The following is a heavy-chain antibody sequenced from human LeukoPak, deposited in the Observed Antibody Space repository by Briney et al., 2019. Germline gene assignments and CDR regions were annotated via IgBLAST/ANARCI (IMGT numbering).Heavy chain of an antibody. J-gene: IGHJ6*03. CDR2: IKQDGSEK. V-gene: IGHV3-7*01. D-gene: IGHD2-15*01. CDR3: ARVQRGDIVVGRVYYYYYMDV. Sequence: GGSLRLSCAASGFTFSSYWMSWVRQPPGKGLEWVANIKQDGSEKYYVDSVKGRFTISRDNAKNSLYLQMNSLRAEDTAVYYCARVQRGDIVVGRVYYYYYMDVWGKGTTVTVSS. CDR1: GFTFSSYW.